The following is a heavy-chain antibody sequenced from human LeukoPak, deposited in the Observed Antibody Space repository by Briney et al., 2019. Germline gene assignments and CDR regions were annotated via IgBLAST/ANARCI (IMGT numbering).Heavy chain of an antibody. CDR2: IYPGDSDT. CDR3: AGGYYDSSGYSPLFDP. Sequence: GESLKISCKGSGYSFTSYWIGWVRQMPGKGLEWMGIIYPGDSDTRYSPSFQGQVTILADKSISTAYLQWSSLKASDTAMYYCAGGYYDSSGYSPLFDPWGQGTLVTVSS. J-gene: IGHJ5*02. D-gene: IGHD3-22*01. V-gene: IGHV5-51*01. CDR1: GYSFTSYW.